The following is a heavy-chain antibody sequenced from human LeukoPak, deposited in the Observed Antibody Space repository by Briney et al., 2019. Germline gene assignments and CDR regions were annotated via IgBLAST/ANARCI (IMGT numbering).Heavy chain of an antibody. J-gene: IGHJ6*03. V-gene: IGHV4-4*07. CDR2: IYTSGST. D-gene: IGHD3-3*01. Sequence: SETLSLTCTVSGGSISSCYWSWIRQPAGKGLEWIGRIYTSGSTNYNPSLKSRVTMSVDTSKNQFSLKLSSVTAADTAVYYRARDDTIFGVVTKDYYYHYMDVWGKGTTVTVSS. CDR3: ARDDTIFGVVTKDYYYHYMDV. CDR1: GGSISSCY.